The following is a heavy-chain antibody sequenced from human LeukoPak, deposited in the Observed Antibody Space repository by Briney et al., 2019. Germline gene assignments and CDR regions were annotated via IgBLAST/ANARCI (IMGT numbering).Heavy chain of an antibody. CDR2: ISGSSSAI. D-gene: IGHD5-12*01. CDR1: GFTFSTYG. V-gene: IGHV3-48*01. J-gene: IGHJ4*02. CDR3: ATYSGYDRIFDY. Sequence: PGGSLRLSCSASGFTFSTYGMSWVRQAPGEGLEWLSYISGSSSAINYADPVKGRFKISRDNAKNSLFLQMNSLRAEDTAVYYGATYSGYDRIFDYGGQGTLVTVSS.